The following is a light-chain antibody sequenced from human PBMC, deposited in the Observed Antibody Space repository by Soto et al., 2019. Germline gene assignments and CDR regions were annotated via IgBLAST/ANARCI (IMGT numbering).Light chain of an antibody. J-gene: IGKJ1*01. CDR2: SAF. CDR3: HQYDKWPT. V-gene: IGKV3-15*01. CDR1: QSVSTN. Sequence: EIVLTQSPATLSVSPGERATLSCRASQSVSTNLAWYQHKPGQAPRLLIYSAFTRATGIPARFSGGGSGTEFTLTISSLQSEDFAFYYCHQYDKWPTFGQGTKVEI.